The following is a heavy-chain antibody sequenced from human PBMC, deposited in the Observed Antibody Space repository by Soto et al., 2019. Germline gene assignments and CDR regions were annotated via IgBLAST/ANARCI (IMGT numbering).Heavy chain of an antibody. CDR2: HYSGGST. J-gene: IGHJ5*02. V-gene: IGHV3-53*01. CDR3: ARHRHPRGTVGATSPLDP. D-gene: IGHD1-26*01. Sequence: DVQLVESGGGLVQPGGSLRLSCAISGFSVSSNYLSWVRQAPGKGLEWVSVHYSGGSTYYADSVQGRFTISRDKSDNTLYLQLRRVRDEDTAVYFCARHRHPRGTVGATSPLDPWGQGTQVTVSS. CDR1: GFSVSSNY.